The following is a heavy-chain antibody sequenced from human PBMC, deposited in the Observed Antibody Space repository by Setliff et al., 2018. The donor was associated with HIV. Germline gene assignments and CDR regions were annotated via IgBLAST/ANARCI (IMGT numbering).Heavy chain of an antibody. V-gene: IGHV4-4*07. CDR2: IYTRGNP. J-gene: IGHJ4*02. D-gene: IGHD6-19*01. CDR3: ATLQSSGWPHEPEY. Sequence: SETLSLTCSVSGGSISGNAWSWIRQPAGKGLEWIGHIYTRGNPNYNPSLKSRVTISIDTSKNQFSLKLSSVTAADTAVYYCATLQSSGWPHEPEYWGQGILVTVSS. CDR1: GGSISGNA.